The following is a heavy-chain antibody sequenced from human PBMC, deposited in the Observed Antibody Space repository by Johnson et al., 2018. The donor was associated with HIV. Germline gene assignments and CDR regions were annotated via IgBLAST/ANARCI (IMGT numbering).Heavy chain of an antibody. V-gene: IGHV3-11*01. CDR3: ARAVAGRGNAFDI. CDR2: ISGSGNVI. CDR1: RLTLSDSY. Sequence: QVQLVESGVGLVQPGGSLRLSCAASRLTLSDSYMSWIRQAPGKGLVWVSYISGSGNVIFYADSARGRFTIHRDNAKISLYLQINSLKTGDTAVYYCARAVAGRGNAFDIWGQGTMVTVSS. D-gene: IGHD6-19*01. J-gene: IGHJ3*02.